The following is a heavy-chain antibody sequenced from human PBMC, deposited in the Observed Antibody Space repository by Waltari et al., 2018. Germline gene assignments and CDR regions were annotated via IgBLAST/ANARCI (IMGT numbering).Heavy chain of an antibody. Sequence: QVQLQQWGAGLLKPSETLSLTCAVYGGSFSGYYWSWIRQPPGKGLEWIGEINHSGSTNYNPSRKSRVSISIDTSKNQFSLKLSSVTAADTAVYYCARAGAWYAFDIWGQGTMVTVSS. J-gene: IGHJ3*02. CDR3: ARAGAWYAFDI. V-gene: IGHV4-34*01. D-gene: IGHD6-19*01. CDR2: INHSGST. CDR1: GGSFSGYY.